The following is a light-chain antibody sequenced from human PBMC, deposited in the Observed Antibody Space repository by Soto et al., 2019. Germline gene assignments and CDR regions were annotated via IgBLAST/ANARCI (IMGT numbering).Light chain of an antibody. Sequence: QSALTQPASVSGSPGQSITISCTGTSSDVGGYNYVSWYQQHPGKAPKLTIYDVSNRPSGVSNRFSGSKSGDTASLTISGLQAEDEADYYCSSYTSSSTVLFDGGTKLTVL. CDR2: DVS. V-gene: IGLV2-14*01. J-gene: IGLJ2*01. CDR3: SSYTSSSTVL. CDR1: SSDVGGYNY.